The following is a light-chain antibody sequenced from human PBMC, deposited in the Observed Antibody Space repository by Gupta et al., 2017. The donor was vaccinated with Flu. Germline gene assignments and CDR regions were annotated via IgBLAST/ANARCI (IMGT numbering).Light chain of an antibody. CDR2: GAS. J-gene: IGKJ1*01. V-gene: IGKV4-1*01. Sequence: LGVTATIEGKSSQSRLDRSNNKNYLAWYQQKPGQPPKMLIYGASTRVTGVPERFSGSGSGTDFTLTISGLQAEDVAVYYCQQYNSHPPTFGEGTKVEI. CDR3: QQYNSHPPT. CDR1: QSRLDRSNNKNY.